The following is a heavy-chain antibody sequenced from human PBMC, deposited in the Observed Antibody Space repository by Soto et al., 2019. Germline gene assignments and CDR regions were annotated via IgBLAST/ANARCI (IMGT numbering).Heavy chain of an antibody. CDR2: MSYDGSDT. CDR1: VFTFSYNG. V-gene: IGHV3-30*02. Sequence: PWGSLGLSCECCVFTFSYNGMHWVRQTPGKGLELVDFMSYDGSDTFYADSVKARFTISRDNSKNTLFLHMSNLRAEDTAMYYCTIVRVADSALDHWGQGTMVTVSS. J-gene: IGHJ4*02. D-gene: IGHD3-10*02. CDR3: TIVRVADSALDH.